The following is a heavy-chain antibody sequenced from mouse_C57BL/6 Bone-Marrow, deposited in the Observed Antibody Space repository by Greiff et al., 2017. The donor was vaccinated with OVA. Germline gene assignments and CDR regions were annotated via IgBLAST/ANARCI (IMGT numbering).Heavy chain of an antibody. J-gene: IGHJ3*01. D-gene: IGHD2-3*01. CDR1: ESEFPSHD. CDR3: ARSYDGYRGFAY. Sequence: DVKLVESGGGLVQPGESLKLSCESNESEFPSHDMSWVRKTPEKRLELVAAINSDGGSTYYPDTMERRFIISRDNTKKTLYLQMSSLRSEDTALYYCARSYDGYRGFAYWGQGTLVTVSA. CDR2: INSDGGST. V-gene: IGHV5-2*01.